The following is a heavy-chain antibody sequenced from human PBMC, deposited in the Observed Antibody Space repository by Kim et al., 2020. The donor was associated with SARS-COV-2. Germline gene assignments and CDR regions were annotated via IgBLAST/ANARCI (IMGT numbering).Heavy chain of an antibody. Sequence: GGSLRLSCAASGFTFSSYGMHWVRQAPGKGLEWVAVIWYDGSNKYYADSVKGRFTISRDNSKNTLYLQMNSLRAEDTAVYYCARYSIMYYYDSSGYFDYWGQGTLVTVSS. J-gene: IGHJ4*02. D-gene: IGHD3-22*01. CDR3: ARYSIMYYYDSSGYFDY. CDR1: GFTFSSYG. V-gene: IGHV3-33*01. CDR2: IWYDGSNK.